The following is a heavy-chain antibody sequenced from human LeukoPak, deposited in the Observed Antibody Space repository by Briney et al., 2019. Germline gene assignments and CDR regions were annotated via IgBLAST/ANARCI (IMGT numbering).Heavy chain of an antibody. CDR2: ISGSGGST. D-gene: IGHD3-10*01. Sequence: GGSLRLSCAASGFTFSNYAINLVRQAPRKGLEWVSSISGSGGSTYCADSVKGRFTISRDNSKNTLYLQMNSLRAEDTAVYYCAKCVMAGGGYYYGMDVWGQGTTVTVSS. CDR1: GFTFSNYA. CDR3: AKCVMAGGGYYYGMDV. V-gene: IGHV3-23*01. J-gene: IGHJ6*01.